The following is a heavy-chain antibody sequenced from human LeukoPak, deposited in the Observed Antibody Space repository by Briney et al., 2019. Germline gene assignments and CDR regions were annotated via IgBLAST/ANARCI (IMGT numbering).Heavy chain of an antibody. V-gene: IGHV1-8*01. D-gene: IGHD3-16*01. CDR3: ARRGLRLGELYY. CDR2: MNPNSGNT. J-gene: IGHJ4*02. CDR1: GYTFTSYD. Sequence: ASVKVSCKASGYTFTSYDINWVRQATGQGLEWMGWMNPNSGNTGYAQKFQGRVTMTRNTSISTAYMELSSLRSEDTAVYYCARRGLRLGELYYWGQGTLVTVSS.